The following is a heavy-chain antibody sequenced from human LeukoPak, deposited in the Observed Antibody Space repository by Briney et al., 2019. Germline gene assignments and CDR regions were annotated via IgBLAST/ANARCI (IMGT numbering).Heavy chain of an antibody. J-gene: IGHJ4*02. D-gene: IGHD6-19*01. CDR1: RNTFSSKS. V-gene: IGHV1-18*01. CDR2: ISGYNGNT. CDR3: AREAGPFDY. Sequence: ASVKVSFKASRNTFSSKSISWVRQAPGQGLEWMGWISGYNGNTNYAQKFQGRVTMTTDTSTSTAYMELRSLRFDDTAMYYCAREAGPFDYWGQGTLVTVSS.